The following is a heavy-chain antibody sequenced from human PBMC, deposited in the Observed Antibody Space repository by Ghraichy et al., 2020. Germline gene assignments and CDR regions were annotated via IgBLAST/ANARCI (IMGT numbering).Heavy chain of an antibody. Sequence: GSLRLSCAVYGGSFSAYFWSWVRQPPGKGLEWIGDINHSGSTNYNPSLKGRVTVSVDTSKSQFSLKLSSVTAADTAVYYCARGEITGTTYKDYWGQGTLVTVSS. CDR3: ARGEITGTTYKDY. V-gene: IGHV4-34*01. J-gene: IGHJ4*02. CDR2: INHSGST. CDR1: GGSFSAYF. D-gene: IGHD1-20*01.